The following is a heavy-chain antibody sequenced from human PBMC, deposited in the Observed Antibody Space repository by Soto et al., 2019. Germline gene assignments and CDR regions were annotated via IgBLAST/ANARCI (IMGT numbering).Heavy chain of an antibody. Sequence: SETLSLTCGVSGGTIRSPDWWTWVRQPPGKGLEWIGEIFQSGSTNYTPSLESRVTISVDKSKNQFSLTLTSVTAADTAVYFCARGRGRYSSGWYWLDPWGQGILVTVYS. D-gene: IGHD6-19*01. CDR3: ARGRGRYSSGWYWLDP. CDR2: IFQSGST. J-gene: IGHJ5*02. V-gene: IGHV4-4*02. CDR1: GGTIRSPDW.